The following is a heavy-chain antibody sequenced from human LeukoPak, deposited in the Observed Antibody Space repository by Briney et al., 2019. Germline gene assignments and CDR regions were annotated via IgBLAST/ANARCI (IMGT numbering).Heavy chain of an antibody. CDR3: ARTIVPAVDFDY. V-gene: IGHV4-34*01. CDR1: GGSFSGYY. D-gene: IGHD2-2*01. Sequence: KSSETLSLTCAVYGGSFSGYYWSWIRQPPGKGLEWIGEIYHSGSTNYNPSLKSRVTISVDTSKNQFSLKLSSVTAADTAVYYCARTIVPAVDFDYWGQGTLVTVSS. CDR2: IYHSGST. J-gene: IGHJ4*02.